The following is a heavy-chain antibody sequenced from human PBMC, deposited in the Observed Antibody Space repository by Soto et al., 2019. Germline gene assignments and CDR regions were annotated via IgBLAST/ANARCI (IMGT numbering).Heavy chain of an antibody. V-gene: IGHV4-59*01. CDR1: GVSLSNFY. Sequence: SETIPLTSTVSGVSLSNFYCPWIAQSPGKGLEWIGYIYYTDTINYNPSLKSRAIISVDTSKNQFSLRLNSVSAADTAVYYFSRAYYDPTGYILDPSGQGTPVIV. CDR2: IYYTDTI. CDR3: SRAYYDPTGYILDP. D-gene: IGHD3-22*01. J-gene: IGHJ5*02.